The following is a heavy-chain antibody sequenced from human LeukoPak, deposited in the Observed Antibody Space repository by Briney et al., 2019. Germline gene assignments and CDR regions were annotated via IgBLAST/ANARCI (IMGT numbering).Heavy chain of an antibody. CDR3: ARLRIQLLLMYRWFDP. V-gene: IGHV4-30-4*08. J-gene: IGHJ5*02. CDR2: IYYSGST. CDR1: GGSISSGDYY. D-gene: IGHD5-18*01. Sequence: TSETLSLTCTVSGGSISSGDYYWRWIRQPPGKGLEGIGYIYYSGSTYYNPSLKSRVTISVDTSKTQFSLKLSSVTAADTAVYYCARLRIQLLLMYRWFDPWGQGTLVTVSS.